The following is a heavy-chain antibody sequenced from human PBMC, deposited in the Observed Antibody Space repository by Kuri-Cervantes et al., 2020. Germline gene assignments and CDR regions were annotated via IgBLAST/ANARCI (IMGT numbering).Heavy chain of an antibody. CDR3: AKFLEWLSSFDC. CDR2: ISGSGGST. CDR1: GFTFDDYA. J-gene: IGHJ4*02. Sequence: ETLSLTCAASGFTFDDYAMSWVRQAPGKGLEWVSAISGSGGSTYYADSVKGRFTISRDNSKNTLYLQMNSLRAEDTAVYYCAKFLEWLSSFDCWGQGTLVTVSS. V-gene: IGHV3-23*01. D-gene: IGHD3-3*01.